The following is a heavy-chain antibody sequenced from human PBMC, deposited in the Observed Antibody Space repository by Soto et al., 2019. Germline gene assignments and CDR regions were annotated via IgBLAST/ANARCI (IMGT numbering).Heavy chain of an antibody. CDR2: ITGSGGST. CDR1: GFTFSSYS. CDR3: AKEGDLIGYNYGSCFDY. V-gene: IGHV3-23*01. J-gene: IGHJ4*02. D-gene: IGHD5-18*01. Sequence: GGSLRLSCAASGFTFSSYSMSWVRQAPGKGLEWVSAITGSGGSTYYADSVKGRFTISRDNSKNKLYLQMKSLRAEDKAVYYCAKEGDLIGYNYGSCFDYWGQGT.